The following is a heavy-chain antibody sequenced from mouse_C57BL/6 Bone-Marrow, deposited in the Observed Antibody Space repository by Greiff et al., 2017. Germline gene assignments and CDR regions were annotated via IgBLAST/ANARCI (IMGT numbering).Heavy chain of an antibody. Sequence: QVQLQQPGAELVKPGASVKLSCKASGYTFTSYWMHWVKQRPGRGLEWIGRIDPNSGGTKYNEKFKSKATLTVDKPSSTAYMQLSSLTSEDSAVYDCARVITTVVATDYAMDYWGQGTSVTVSS. V-gene: IGHV1-72*01. CDR2: IDPNSGGT. J-gene: IGHJ4*01. CDR1: GYTFTSYW. CDR3: ARVITTVVATDYAMDY. D-gene: IGHD1-1*01.